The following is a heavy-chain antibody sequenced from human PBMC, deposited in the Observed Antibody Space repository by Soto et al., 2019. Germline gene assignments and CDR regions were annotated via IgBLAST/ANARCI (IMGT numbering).Heavy chain of an antibody. CDR2: ISYDGSNK. D-gene: IGHD3-10*01. V-gene: IGHV3-30-3*01. CDR1: GFTFSSYA. Sequence: GGSLRLSCAASGFTFSSYAMHWVRQAPGKGLEWVAVISYDGSNKYYADSVKGRFTISRDNSKSTLYLQMNSLRAEDTAVYYCARERASELWFGEFLYYYYGMDVWGQGTKVTVSS. J-gene: IGHJ6*02. CDR3: ARERASELWFGEFLYYYYGMDV.